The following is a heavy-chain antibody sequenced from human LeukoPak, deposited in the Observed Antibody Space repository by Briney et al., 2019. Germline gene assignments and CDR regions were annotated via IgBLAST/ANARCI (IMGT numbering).Heavy chain of an antibody. CDR1: GYSFTSYW. CDR2: IYPGDSDT. J-gene: IGHJ4*02. Sequence: GESLKISCKGSGYSFTSYWIGWVRQMPGKGLEWMGIIYPGDSDTRYSPSSQGQVTTSADKSISTAYLQWSSLKASDTAMYYCARLLRYCSGGSCYPAWYFDYWGQGTLVTVSS. CDR3: ARLLRYCSGGSCYPAWYFDY. V-gene: IGHV5-51*01. D-gene: IGHD2-15*01.